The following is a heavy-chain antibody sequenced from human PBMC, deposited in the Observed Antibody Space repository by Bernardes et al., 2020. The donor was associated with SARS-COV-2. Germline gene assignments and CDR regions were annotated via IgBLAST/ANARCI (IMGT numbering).Heavy chain of an antibody. CDR1: GFTFSSYW. J-gene: IGHJ4*02. D-gene: IGHD3-22*01. Sequence: GGSLRLSCAASGFTFSSYWMHWVRQVPGRGLEWLSRINTDGSSANYADSVKGRFTITRDNAKNTLWLQMNSLRDEETAIYYCARGASSGYRIDYWGPGLLVTVSS. CDR3: ARGASSGYRIDY. V-gene: IGHV3-74*01. CDR2: INTDGSSA.